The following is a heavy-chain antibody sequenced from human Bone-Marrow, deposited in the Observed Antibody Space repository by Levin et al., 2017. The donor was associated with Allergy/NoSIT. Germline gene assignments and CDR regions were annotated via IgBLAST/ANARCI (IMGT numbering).Heavy chain of an antibody. CDR1: GFSFSDAW. Sequence: PGGSLRLSCTGSGFSFSDAWVSWVRQAPGKGLEWVGQIKSKGLGGTHGGTTEYAAGVKGRFTISRDDSKKMVYLQMNSLKTEDTGVYFCEAQHRLPWEDGLHIWGPGTRVAVSS. CDR2: IKSKGLGGTHGGTT. V-gene: IGHV3-15*01. D-gene: IGHD5-24*01. J-gene: IGHJ3*02. CDR3: EAQHRLPWEDGLHI.